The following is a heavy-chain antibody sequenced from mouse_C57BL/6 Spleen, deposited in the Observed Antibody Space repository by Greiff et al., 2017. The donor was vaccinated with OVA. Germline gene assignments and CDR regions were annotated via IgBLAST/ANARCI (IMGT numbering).Heavy chain of an antibody. Sequence: EVQLQQSGPELVKPGDSVKISCKASRYSFTGYFMNWVMQSHGKSLEWIGRINPYNGDTFYNQKFKGKATLTVDKSSSTAHMELRSLTSEDSAVYYCARRSYYGCYYAMDYWGPGTSVTVSS. CDR1: RYSFTGYF. CDR3: ARRSYYGCYYAMDY. CDR2: INPYNGDT. J-gene: IGHJ4*01. D-gene: IGHD1-1*01. V-gene: IGHV1-20*01.